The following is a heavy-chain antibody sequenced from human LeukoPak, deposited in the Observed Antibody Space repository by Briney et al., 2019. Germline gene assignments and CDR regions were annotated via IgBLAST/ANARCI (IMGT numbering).Heavy chain of an antibody. CDR3: AKKVGLVSAPLYYFDV. D-gene: IGHD5/OR15-5a*01. V-gene: IGHV3-23*01. CDR2: ISGPGGSW. Sequence: QPGGSLRLSCAASGFTFSSYAMSWVRQAPGKGLEWVSAISGPGGSWDSADSVKGRFTISRDNSKNTLFLQMNSLRAEDTAIYYCAKKVGLVSAPLYYFDVWGQGTLVTVSS. J-gene: IGHJ4*02. CDR1: GFTFSSYA.